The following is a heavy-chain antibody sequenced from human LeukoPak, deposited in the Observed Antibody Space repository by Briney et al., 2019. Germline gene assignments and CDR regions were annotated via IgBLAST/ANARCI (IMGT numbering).Heavy chain of an antibody. CDR2: FDPEDGET. V-gene: IGHV1-24*01. Sequence: ASVKVSCKVSGYTLTELSMHWVRQAPGKGLEWMGGFDPEDGETIYAQKFQGRVTMTEDTSTGTAYMELSSLRSEDTAVYYCATSPTNYYGMDVWGQGTTVTVSS. CDR1: GYTLTELS. CDR3: ATSPTNYYGMDV. J-gene: IGHJ6*02.